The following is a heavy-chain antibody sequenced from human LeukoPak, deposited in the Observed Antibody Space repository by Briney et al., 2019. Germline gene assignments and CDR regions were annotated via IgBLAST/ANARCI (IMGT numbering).Heavy chain of an antibody. D-gene: IGHD6-19*01. CDR1: EFTFNSYN. Sequence: MTGGSLRLSCAASEFTFNSYNMNWVRQAPGKGLEWVSSISSSSNYIYYADSVKGRFTISRDNAKNSLYLQMNSLRAEDTAVYYCARDPSSGWYLKGWFDPWGQGTLVTVSS. CDR3: ARDPSSGWYLKGWFDP. CDR2: ISSSSNYI. V-gene: IGHV3-21*01. J-gene: IGHJ5*02.